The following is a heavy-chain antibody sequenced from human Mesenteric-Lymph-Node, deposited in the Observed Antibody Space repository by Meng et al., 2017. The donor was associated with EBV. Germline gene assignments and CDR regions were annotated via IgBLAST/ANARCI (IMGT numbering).Heavy chain of an antibody. CDR1: GDSISRDYY. CDR3: ATTSGFSTFIFQY. J-gene: IGHJ4*02. CDR2: IYYSGST. Sequence: QMQLQESGPGLMKPSQTLSLTWAVSGDSISRDYYWTWIRQPPGKGLEWIGNIYYSGSTYYNPSLNSRVTISPDTSKNQFSLKLTSVTAADTAVYYCATTSGFSTFIFQYWGQGTLVTVSS. D-gene: IGHD3-3*02. V-gene: IGHV4-30-4*01.